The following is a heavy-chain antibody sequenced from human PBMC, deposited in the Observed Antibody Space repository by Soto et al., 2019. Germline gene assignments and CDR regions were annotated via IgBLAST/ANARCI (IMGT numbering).Heavy chain of an antibody. CDR2: IYDSGST. CDR1: GGSFSGYY. V-gene: IGHV4-34*01. CDR3: ARIRNGLAARPWWFDP. D-gene: IGHD6-6*01. Sequence: PSETLSLTCAVYGGSFSGYYWSWIRQPPGKGLEWIGDIYDSGSTNYNPSLKSRVTIPVDTSKSQFSLKLSSVTAADTAVYYCARIRNGLAARPWWFDPWGQGTLVT. J-gene: IGHJ5*02.